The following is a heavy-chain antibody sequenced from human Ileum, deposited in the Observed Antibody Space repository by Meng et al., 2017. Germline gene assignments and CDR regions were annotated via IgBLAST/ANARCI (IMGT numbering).Heavy chain of an antibody. CDR2: IFQSGRT. D-gene: IGHD3-22*01. CDR3: ATSNDRDVYYLGY. CDR1: GTW. J-gene: IGHJ4*02. V-gene: IGHV4-4*01. Sequence: QGQLQRAGPRLVKPAGHLSLTCAVSGTWWSWVRQPPGKGLEWIGEIFQSGRTNYNPSLKSRVTISIDKSKSQISLQLSAVTAADTAVYSCATSNDRDVYYLGYWGQGTLVTVSS.